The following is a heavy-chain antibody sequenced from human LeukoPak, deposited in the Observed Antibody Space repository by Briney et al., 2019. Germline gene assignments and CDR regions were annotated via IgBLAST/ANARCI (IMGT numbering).Heavy chain of an antibody. J-gene: IGHJ5*02. CDR2: IGTAGDT. CDR1: GFTFSSYD. Sequence: GGSLRLSCAASGFTFSSYDMHWVRQATGKGLEWVSAIGTAGDTYYPGSVKGRFTISRENAKNSLYLQMNSLRAEDTAVYYCARLLRYDFWHAYSLGWFDPWGQGTLVTVSS. V-gene: IGHV3-13*01. CDR3: ARLLRYDFWHAYSLGWFDP. D-gene: IGHD3-3*01.